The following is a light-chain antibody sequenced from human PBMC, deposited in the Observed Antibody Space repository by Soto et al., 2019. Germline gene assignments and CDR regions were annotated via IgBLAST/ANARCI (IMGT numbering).Light chain of an antibody. CDR1: QSISTY. CDR3: HQRSNWL. J-gene: IGKJ3*01. Sequence: EFVFTQSPAALSLSRGERATLSCRASQSISTYLAWYQQRPGQTPRLLIYDASNRATGIPARFSGSGSGTDFTLTISSLEPEDFGVYYCHQRSNWLFGPGTKVDIK. CDR2: DAS. V-gene: IGKV3-11*01.